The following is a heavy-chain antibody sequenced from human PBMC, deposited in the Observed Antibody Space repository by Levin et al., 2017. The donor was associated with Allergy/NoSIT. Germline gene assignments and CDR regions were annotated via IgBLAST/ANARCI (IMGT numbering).Heavy chain of an antibody. J-gene: IGHJ4*02. Sequence: QTLSLTCTFSGFSLSTSGVGVGWIRQPPGKALEWLALIYWDDDKRYSPSLKNRLTITKDTSKNQVVLTMTNMDPMDTATYYCAHRQVAYRSSWYQAYFDYWGQGTLVTVSS. D-gene: IGHD6-13*01. CDR2: IYWDDDK. CDR1: GFSLSTSGVG. V-gene: IGHV2-5*02. CDR3: AHRQVAYRSSWYQAYFDY.